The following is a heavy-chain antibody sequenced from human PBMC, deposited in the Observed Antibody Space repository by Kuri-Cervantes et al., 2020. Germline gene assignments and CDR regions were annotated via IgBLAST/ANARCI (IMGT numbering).Heavy chain of an antibody. V-gene: IGHV5-51*01. CDR1: GYSFTSYW. J-gene: IGHJ5*02. CDR3: ARQGEGITMIRGIAGWFDP. CDR2: IYPGDSDT. Sequence: GESLKISCKGSGYSFTSYWIGWVRQMPGKGLEWMGIIYPGDSDTRYSPSFQGQVTISADKSISTAYLQWSSLKASDTAMYHCARQGEGITMIRGIAGWFDPWGQGTLVTVSS. D-gene: IGHD3-10*01.